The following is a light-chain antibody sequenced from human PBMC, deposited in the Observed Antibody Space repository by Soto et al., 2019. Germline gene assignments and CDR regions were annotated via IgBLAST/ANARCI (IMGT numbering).Light chain of an antibody. CDR1: QSVSSSY. CDR3: QQYGSSPPIT. V-gene: IGKV3-20*01. CDR2: GAS. Sequence: EIVLTQSPGTLSLSAGERATLSFRASQSVSSSYLAWYQQKPGQAPRLLIYGASSRATGIPDRFSGSGSGTDFTLTISRLEPEDFAVYYCQQYGSSPPITFGQGTRLEIK. J-gene: IGKJ5*01.